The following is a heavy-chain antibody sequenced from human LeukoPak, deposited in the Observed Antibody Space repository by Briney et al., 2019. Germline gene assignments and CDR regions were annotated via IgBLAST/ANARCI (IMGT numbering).Heavy chain of an antibody. Sequence: SETLSLTCTVSGGSISSHYWSWIRQPPGKGLEWIGYIYYSGSTNYNPSLKSRVTISVDTSKNQFSLKLSSVTAADTAVYYCARGHTIFGVVIRLGWFDPWGQGTLVTVSS. J-gene: IGHJ5*02. CDR3: ARGHTIFGVVIRLGWFDP. CDR1: GGSISSHY. V-gene: IGHV4-59*11. D-gene: IGHD3-3*01. CDR2: IYYSGST.